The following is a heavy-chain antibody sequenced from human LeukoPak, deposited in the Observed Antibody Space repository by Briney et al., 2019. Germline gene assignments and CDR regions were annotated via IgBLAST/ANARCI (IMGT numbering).Heavy chain of an antibody. CDR2: VRNKANSYAT. J-gene: IGHJ5*02. CDR3: TRYSSSDNWFDP. Sequence: GGSLRLSCAASGFTFSGSAMHRVRQASGKGLEWVGRVRNKANSYATAYTASVKGRFTISRDDSKNTAYLQMNSLKTEDTAVYYCTRYSSSDNWFDPWGQGTLVTVSS. D-gene: IGHD6-6*01. V-gene: IGHV3-73*01. CDR1: GFTFSGSA.